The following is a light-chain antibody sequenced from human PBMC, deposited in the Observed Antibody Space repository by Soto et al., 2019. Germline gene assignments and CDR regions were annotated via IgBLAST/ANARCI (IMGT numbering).Light chain of an antibody. J-gene: IGKJ2*01. Sequence: EIVLTQSPGTLSLSPGERATLSCRASQSISSSLAWYQQKPGQPTRLLISSASTRATGIPDRFAGNGSGTDFTLTINRLEPEDFAVYICQQYGSSPQTFGQGTKLEIK. V-gene: IGKV3-20*01. CDR3: QQYGSSPQT. CDR1: QSISSS. CDR2: SAS.